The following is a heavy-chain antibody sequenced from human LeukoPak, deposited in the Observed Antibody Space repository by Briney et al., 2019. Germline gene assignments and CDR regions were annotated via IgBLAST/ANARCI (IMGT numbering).Heavy chain of an antibody. CDR3: ARDPRLGLTVVYFDY. CDR1: GFTFSSYA. Sequence: QPGGFLRLSCAASGFTFSSYAMHWVRQGPGKGLEWVAVISYDGSNKNYADSVKGRFTISRDNSKNTLYLQMNSLRAEDTAVYYCARDPRLGLTVVYFDYWGQGTLVTVSS. J-gene: IGHJ4*02. CDR2: ISYDGSNK. D-gene: IGHD4-23*01. V-gene: IGHV3-30-3*01.